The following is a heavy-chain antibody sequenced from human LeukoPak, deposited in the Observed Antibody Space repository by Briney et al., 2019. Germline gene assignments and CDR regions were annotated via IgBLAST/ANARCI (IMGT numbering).Heavy chain of an antibody. Sequence: GGSLRLSCAASGFTFSSYWMSWVRQAPGKGLEWVANIKQDGSEKYYVDSVKGRFTISRDNAKNSLYLRMNSLRAEDAAVYYCARPGLSPYSIKWLSMYYFDYWGQGTLVTVSS. J-gene: IGHJ4*02. CDR2: IKQDGSEK. CDR3: ARPGLSPYSIKWLSMYYFDY. V-gene: IGHV3-7*01. CDR1: GFTFSSYW. D-gene: IGHD3-22*01.